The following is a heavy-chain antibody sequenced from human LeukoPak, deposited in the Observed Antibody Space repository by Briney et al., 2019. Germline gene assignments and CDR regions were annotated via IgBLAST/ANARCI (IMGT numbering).Heavy chain of an antibody. CDR3: ARGNGGTRSRYWYFDL. D-gene: IGHD4-23*01. V-gene: IGHV3-30*03. Sequence: PGRSLRLSCAASGFTLSSYGMHWVRQAPGKGLEWVAVISYAGSNKYYVDSVKGRFTISRDNSKNTLCLQMNSLRAEDTALYYCARGNGGTRSRYWYFDLWGRGTLVTVSS. CDR2: ISYAGSNK. CDR1: GFTLSSYG. J-gene: IGHJ2*01.